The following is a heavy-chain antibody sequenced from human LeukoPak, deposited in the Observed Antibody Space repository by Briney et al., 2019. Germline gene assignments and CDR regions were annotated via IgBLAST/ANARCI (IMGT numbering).Heavy chain of an antibody. CDR1: GFAVSSNY. Sequence: PGGSLRLSCEASGFAVSSNYMSWVRQAPGKGLEWVSVIYRDGSAYYADSLQGRFTIFRDNSKNTVYLQMNSLRAEDTAVYYCARGSELGATCDYWGQGTLVTVSS. D-gene: IGHD1-26*01. CDR3: ARGSELGATCDY. V-gene: IGHV3-66*01. J-gene: IGHJ4*02. CDR2: IYRDGSA.